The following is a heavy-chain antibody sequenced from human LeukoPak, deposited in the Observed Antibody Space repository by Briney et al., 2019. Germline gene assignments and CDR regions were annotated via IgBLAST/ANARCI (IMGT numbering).Heavy chain of an antibody. Sequence: GGSLRLSCAASGFTFSDYYMSWIRQAPGKGLEWVSYISSSGSTIYYADSVKGRFTISRDNAKNSLYLQMNSLRAEDTAVYYCARSPYGSGSFRSVYYYYMDVWGKGTTVTISS. J-gene: IGHJ6*03. CDR2: ISSSGSTI. D-gene: IGHD3-10*01. CDR1: GFTFSDYY. V-gene: IGHV3-11*01. CDR3: ARSPYGSGSFRSVYYYYMDV.